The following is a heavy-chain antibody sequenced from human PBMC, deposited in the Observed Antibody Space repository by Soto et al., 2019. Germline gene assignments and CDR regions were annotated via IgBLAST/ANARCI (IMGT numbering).Heavy chain of an antibody. D-gene: IGHD3-3*01. CDR1: GGSISSRGYY. J-gene: IGHJ6*02. CDR3: ARHEWSTRPSGLHV. CDR2: IYFSGSI. Sequence: SEILSLTCTVSGGSISSRGYYWAWIRQPPGKGLEWIGSIYFSGSIYDSPSLKSRITISVDTAKNQFSLKLNSVTAADTAVYYCARHEWSTRPSGLHVWGPGTSVTVS. V-gene: IGHV4-39*01.